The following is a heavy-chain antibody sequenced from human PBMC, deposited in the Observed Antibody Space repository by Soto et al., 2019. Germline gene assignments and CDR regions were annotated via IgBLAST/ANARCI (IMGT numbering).Heavy chain of an antibody. Sequence: QVQLQESGPGLVKPSETLSLTCTVSGGSVSSGSYYWSWIRQPPGKGLEWIGYIYYSGSTNYNPSLKSRVTISVDTSKNQFSLKLSSVTAADTAVYYCASLDMVRGVIAGGENVWGQGTTVTVSS. CDR3: ASLDMVRGVIAGGENV. CDR1: GGSVSSGSYY. D-gene: IGHD3-10*01. J-gene: IGHJ6*02. CDR2: IYYSGST. V-gene: IGHV4-61*01.